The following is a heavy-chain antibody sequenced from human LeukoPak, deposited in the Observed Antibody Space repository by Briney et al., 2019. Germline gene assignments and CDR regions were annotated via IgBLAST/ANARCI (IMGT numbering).Heavy chain of an antibody. CDR2: IYYSGST. D-gene: IGHD3-3*01. J-gene: IGHJ2*01. CDR3: ARAGVVSNPNSYWYFDL. V-gene: IGHV4-59*01. CDR1: GGSIITYY. Sequence: PSETLSLTCTVSGGSIITYYWSWIRQPPGKGLEWIGYIYYSGSTNYNPSLESRVTISVDTSKNQFSLKLSSVTAADTAVYYCARAGVVSNPNSYWYFDLWGRGTLVTVSS.